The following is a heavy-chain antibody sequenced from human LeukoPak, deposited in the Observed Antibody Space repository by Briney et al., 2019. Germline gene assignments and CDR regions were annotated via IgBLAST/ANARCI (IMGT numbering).Heavy chain of an antibody. CDR2: ISYDGSNK. Sequence: GGSLRLSCAASGFTFSSYGMHWVRQAPGKGLEWVAVISYDGSNKYYADSVKGRFTISRDNSKNTLYLQMNSLRAEDTAVYYCAKDGILPRNYGMDVWGQGTTVTVSS. CDR1: GFTFSSYG. CDR3: AKDGILPRNYGMDV. V-gene: IGHV3-30*18. D-gene: IGHD1-1*01. J-gene: IGHJ6*02.